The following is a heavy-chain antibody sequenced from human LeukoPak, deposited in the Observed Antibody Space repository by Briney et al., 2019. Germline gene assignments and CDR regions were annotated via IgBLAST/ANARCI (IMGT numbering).Heavy chain of an antibody. CDR2: IYYSGST. V-gene: IGHV4-59*01. CDR1: GGSISSYY. D-gene: IGHD3-3*01. Sequence: SETLSLTCTVSGGSISSYYWSWIRQPPGKGLEWIGYIYYSGSTNYNPSLKSRVTISVDTSKNQFSLKLSSVTAADTAVYYCARGGGDYDFWSGYWAHNWFDPWGQGTLVTVSS. J-gene: IGHJ5*02. CDR3: ARGGGDYDFWSGYWAHNWFDP.